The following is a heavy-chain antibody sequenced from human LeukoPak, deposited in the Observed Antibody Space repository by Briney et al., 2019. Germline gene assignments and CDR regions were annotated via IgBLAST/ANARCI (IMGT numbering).Heavy chain of an antibody. CDR3: ARGPGIAVAGVFDY. CDR1: GYTFTSYG. CDR2: LSGYTGHT. Sequence: ASVKVSCKASGYTFTSYGINWVRQAPGQGLEWLGWLSGYTGHTNYVQKIQGRVTMTTDTSTNTAYMELRSLRSDDTDVYYCARGPGIAVAGVFDYWGQGSLVTVSS. D-gene: IGHD6-19*01. V-gene: IGHV1-18*04. J-gene: IGHJ4*02.